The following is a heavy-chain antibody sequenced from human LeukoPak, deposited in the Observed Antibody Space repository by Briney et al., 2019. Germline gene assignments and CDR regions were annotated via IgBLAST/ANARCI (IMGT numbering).Heavy chain of an antibody. CDR3: ARERKQRDIAVVVAARYYFDY. D-gene: IGHD2-15*01. J-gene: IGHJ4*02. Sequence: SETLSLTCTVSGYSMSSGYYWGWIRQPPERGLEWIGSMYHTGSTYYNPSLKSRVTISVDTSKNQFYLKLSSVTAADTAVYYCARERKQRDIAVVVAARYYFDYWGQGTLVTVSS. CDR1: GYSMSSGYY. CDR2: MYHTGST. V-gene: IGHV4-38-2*02.